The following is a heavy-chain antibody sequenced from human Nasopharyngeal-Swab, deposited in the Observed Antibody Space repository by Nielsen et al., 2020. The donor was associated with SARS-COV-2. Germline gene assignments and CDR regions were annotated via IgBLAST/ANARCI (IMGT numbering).Heavy chain of an antibody. CDR3: AKDGRVDIVATGYYYYYYMDV. D-gene: IGHD5-12*01. Sequence: GGSLRLSCAASGFTFSSYGMHWVRQAPGKGLEWVAVISYDGSNKYYADSVKGRFTISGDNSKNTLYLQMNSLRAEDTAVYYCAKDGRVDIVATGYYYYYYMDVWGKGTTVTVSS. CDR2: ISYDGSNK. J-gene: IGHJ6*03. CDR1: GFTFSSYG. V-gene: IGHV3-30*18.